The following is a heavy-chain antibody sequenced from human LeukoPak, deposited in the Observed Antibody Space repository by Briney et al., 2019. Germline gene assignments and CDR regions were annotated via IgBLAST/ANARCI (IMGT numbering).Heavy chain of an antibody. CDR2: ISAYNGNT. J-gene: IGHJ5*02. V-gene: IGHV1-18*01. D-gene: IGHD3-10*01. CDR3: ARGTYYYGSGSYSGLNWFDP. CDR1: GYTFTSYG. Sequence: ASVKVSCKASGYTFTSYGISWVRQAPGQGLEWMGWISAYNGNTNYAQKLQGRVTMTTDTSTSTAYMELRSLRSDDTAVYYCARGTYYYGSGSYSGLNWFDPWGQGTLVTVSS.